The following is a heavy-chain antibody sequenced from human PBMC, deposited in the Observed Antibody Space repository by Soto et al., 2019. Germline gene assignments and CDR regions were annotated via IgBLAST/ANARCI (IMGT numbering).Heavy chain of an antibody. D-gene: IGHD3-3*01. CDR3: AGIYDFWSGYQNWFDP. CDR2: ISAYNGNT. CDR1: GYTFTSYG. Sequence: ASVKVSCKASGYTFTSYGISWVRQAPGQGLEWMGWISAYNGNTNYAQKLQGRVTMTTDTSTSTAYMELRSLRSDDTAVYYCAGIYDFWSGYQNWFDPWGQGTLVTVSS. V-gene: IGHV1-18*01. J-gene: IGHJ5*02.